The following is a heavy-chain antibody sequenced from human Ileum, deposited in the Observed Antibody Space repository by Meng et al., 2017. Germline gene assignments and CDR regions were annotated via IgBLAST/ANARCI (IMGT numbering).Heavy chain of an antibody. Sequence: QVQLQGSGPGLVRPSETLSLICTGSGASVTTSHYQWGWIRQPPGKGLEWIGYASTNYNPSLKSRLTISLDTSKNQVSLKLTSVTAADTAVYYCARDHWGSLDYWGQGILVTVSS. CDR2: AST. D-gene: IGHD7-27*01. J-gene: IGHJ4*02. CDR1: GASVTTSHYQ. V-gene: IGHV4-61*01. CDR3: ARDHWGSLDY.